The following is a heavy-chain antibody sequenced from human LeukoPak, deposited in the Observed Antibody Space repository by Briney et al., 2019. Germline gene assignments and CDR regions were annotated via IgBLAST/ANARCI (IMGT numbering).Heavy chain of an antibody. CDR1: GFKFSSYA. Sequence: GGSLRLSCAASGFKFSSYAMNWVRQAPGKGLEWVSTISGSGGSTYYADSVKGRFTISRDNSKNTLYLQMNSLRAEDTALYYCAKSHLNYGGNSDYWGQGTLVTVSS. CDR3: AKSHLNYGGNSDY. V-gene: IGHV3-23*01. D-gene: IGHD4-23*01. CDR2: ISGSGGST. J-gene: IGHJ4*02.